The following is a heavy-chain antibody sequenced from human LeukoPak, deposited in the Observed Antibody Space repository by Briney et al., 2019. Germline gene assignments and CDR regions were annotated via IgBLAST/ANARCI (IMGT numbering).Heavy chain of an antibody. D-gene: IGHD2-2*01. CDR2: ISSSSSYI. V-gene: IGHV3-21*01. CDR1: GFTFSSYS. Sequence: GGSLRLSCAASGFTFSSYSMNWVRQAPGKGLEWVSSISSSSSYIYYADSVKGRFTISRDNAKNSLYLQMNSLRAEDTAVYYCASGIGYCSSTSCGMDVWGQGTTVTVSS. J-gene: IGHJ6*02. CDR3: ASGIGYCSSTSCGMDV.